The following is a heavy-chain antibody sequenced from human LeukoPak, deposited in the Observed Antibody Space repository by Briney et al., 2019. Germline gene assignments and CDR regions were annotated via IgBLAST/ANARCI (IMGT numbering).Heavy chain of an antibody. CDR2: IKQDGSEK. CDR3: ARDLGTTVTTYLDY. V-gene: IGHV3-7*01. D-gene: IGHD4-17*01. CDR1: GFTFSSYW. Sequence: PGGSLRLSCAVSGFTFSSYWMSWVRQAPGKGLEWVANIKQDGSEKYYVDSVKGRFTISRDNAKNSLYLQMNSLRAEDTAVYYCARDLGTTVTTYLDYWGQGTLVTVSS. J-gene: IGHJ4*02.